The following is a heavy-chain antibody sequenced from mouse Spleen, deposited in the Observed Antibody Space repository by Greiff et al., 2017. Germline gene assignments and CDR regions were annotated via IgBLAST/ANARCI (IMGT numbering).Heavy chain of an antibody. D-gene: IGHD2-4*01. CDR1: GFTFSDYG. Sequence: EVKLVESGGGLVKPGGSLKLSCAASGFTFSDYGMHWVRQAPEKGLEWVAYISSGSSTIYYADTVKGRFTISRDNAKNTLFLQMTSLRSEDTAMYYCARGDYDYDGAMDYWGQGTSVTVSS. CDR2: ISSGSSTI. V-gene: IGHV5-17*01. J-gene: IGHJ4*01. CDR3: ARGDYDYDGAMDY.